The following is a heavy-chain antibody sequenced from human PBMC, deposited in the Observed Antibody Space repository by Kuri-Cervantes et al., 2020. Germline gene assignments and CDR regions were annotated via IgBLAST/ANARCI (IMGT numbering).Heavy chain of an antibody. D-gene: IGHD5-18*01. CDR2: ISYDGSNK. CDR1: GFTFSSYA. Sequence: GESLKISCAASGFTFSSYAMHWVRRAPGRGLEWVAVISYDGSNKYYADSVKGRFTISRDNSKNTLYLQMNSLRAEGTAVYYCARRGGIQLWLLPFDYWGQGTMVTVSS. J-gene: IGHJ4*02. CDR3: ARRGGIQLWLLPFDY. V-gene: IGHV3-30-3*01.